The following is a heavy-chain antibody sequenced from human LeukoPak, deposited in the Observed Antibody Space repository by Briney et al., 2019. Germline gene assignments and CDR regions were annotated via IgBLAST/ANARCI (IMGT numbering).Heavy chain of an antibody. CDR1: GGSISSSSYY. Sequence: PSETLSLTCTVSGGSISSSSYYWGWIRQPPGKGLEWIGSIYYSGSTYYNPSFKSRVTISVDTSKNQFSLKLSSVTAADTAVYYCARDGSGSSWYPSVRYYYYMDVWGKGTTVTVSS. CDR2: IYYSGST. J-gene: IGHJ6*03. CDR3: ARDGSGSSWYPSVRYYYYMDV. V-gene: IGHV4-39*07. D-gene: IGHD6-13*01.